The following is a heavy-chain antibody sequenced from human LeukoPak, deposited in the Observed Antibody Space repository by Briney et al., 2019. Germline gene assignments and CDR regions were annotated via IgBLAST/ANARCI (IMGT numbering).Heavy chain of an antibody. D-gene: IGHD2-2*01. CDR2: IDHSGST. CDR3: ARQVDVGCTGASSYGHGAFDI. V-gene: IGHV4-34*01. CDR1: GGPFSGYY. J-gene: IGHJ3*02. Sequence: SETLSLTCAVYGGPFSGYYWSWIRQPPEKGLEWIGEIDHSGSTNYNPSLKSRVTISVDTSKKQFSLKLTSVTAADTAVYYCARQVDVGCTGASSYGHGAFDIWGQGTVVTVSS.